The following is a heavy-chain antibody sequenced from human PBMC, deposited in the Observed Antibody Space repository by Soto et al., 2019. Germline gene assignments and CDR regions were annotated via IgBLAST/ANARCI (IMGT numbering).Heavy chain of an antibody. CDR3: AREKRSGNFDY. CDR1: GGSISSGDYY. Sequence: SETLSLTCTVSGGSISSGDYYWSWIRLPPGKGLEWIGYIYYSGSTYYNPSLKSRVTISVDTSKNQFSLKLSSVTAADTAVYSCAREKRSGNFDYWGQGTLVTVSS. CDR2: IYYSGST. D-gene: IGHD1-1*01. V-gene: IGHV4-30-4*01. J-gene: IGHJ4*02.